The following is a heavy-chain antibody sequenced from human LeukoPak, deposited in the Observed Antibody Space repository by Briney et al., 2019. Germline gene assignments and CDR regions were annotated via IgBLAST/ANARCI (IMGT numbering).Heavy chain of an antibody. D-gene: IGHD4-17*01. V-gene: IGHV3-23*01. CDR1: GFTFSSYA. CDR3: AGGSFSDYASTRDY. CDR2: ISGSGGST. J-gene: IGHJ4*02. Sequence: GGSLRLSCAASGFTFSSYAMSWVRQAPGKGLEWVSAISGSGGSTYYADSVKGRFTISRDNSKNSLYLQMNSLRAEDTAVYYCAGGSFSDYASTRDYWGQGTLVTVSS.